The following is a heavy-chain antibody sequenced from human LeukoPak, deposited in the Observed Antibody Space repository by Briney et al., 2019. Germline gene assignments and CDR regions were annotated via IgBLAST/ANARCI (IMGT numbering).Heavy chain of an antibody. CDR3: ARHSDVVVAI. CDR2: IYPGYSDT. CDR1: GYTFTHQW. V-gene: IGHV5-51*01. J-gene: IGHJ4*02. D-gene: IGHD2-21*01. Sequence: GESLNISCEASGYTFTHQWISWVRQMPGTGLEWMGIIYPGYSDTIYSPSLQDHVTISADTSINTAYLEWGSLEAADTAMYFCARHSDVVVAIWGLGTQVTVSS.